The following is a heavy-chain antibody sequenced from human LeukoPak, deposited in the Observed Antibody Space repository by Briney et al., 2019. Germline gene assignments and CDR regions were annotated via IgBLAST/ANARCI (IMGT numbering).Heavy chain of an antibody. J-gene: IGHJ4*02. CDR1: GFTFNSHC. CDR2: ISYDGSNK. CDR3: ALLSRYSSSPDFDY. V-gene: IGHV3-30*03. Sequence: GSPRTPCAASGFTFNSHCQHWVRQAPGKGLEGVAVISYDGSNKYYADSVKGRFTISRDNSKNTLYLQMNSLRAEDTAVYYCALLSRYSSSPDFDYWGQGTLVTVSS. D-gene: IGHD6-13*01.